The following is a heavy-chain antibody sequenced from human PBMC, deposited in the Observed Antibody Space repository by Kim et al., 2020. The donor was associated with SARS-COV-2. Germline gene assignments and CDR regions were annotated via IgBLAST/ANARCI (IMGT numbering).Heavy chain of an antibody. V-gene: IGHV1-46*01. CDR2: INPGAGST. CDR3: ARDVPIRSRRPSSGLFDY. CDR1: GDTFTNYY. J-gene: IGHJ4*02. D-gene: IGHD3-22*01. Sequence: ASVKVSCKASGDTFTNYYLHWVRQAPGQGLEWMGIINPGAGSTIYAQKFQGRVTLTRDTSTSTVYMELSSLRSEDTAVYYCARDVPIRSRRPSSGLFDYWGQGTLVTVSS.